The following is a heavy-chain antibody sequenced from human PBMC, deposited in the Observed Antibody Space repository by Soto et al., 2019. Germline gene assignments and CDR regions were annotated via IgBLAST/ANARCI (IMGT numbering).Heavy chain of an antibody. CDR1: GGSLSPYY. J-gene: IGHJ4*02. Sequence: SETLSLTCTVTGGSLSPYYWSWIRQPPGKGLDWIGYIYYSGTTNYNPSLKSRVSISVDTSKNQFSLKLSSVTAADTALYYCARTHYYDNNWYFSYWGRGALVTVSS. CDR3: ARTHYYDNNWYFSY. CDR2: IYYSGTT. V-gene: IGHV4-59*08. D-gene: IGHD1-1*01.